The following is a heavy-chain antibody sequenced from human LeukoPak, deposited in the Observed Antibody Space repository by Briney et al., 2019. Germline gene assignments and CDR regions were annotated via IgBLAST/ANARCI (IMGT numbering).Heavy chain of an antibody. CDR2: INHSGST. CDR3: ARGDSSGWYDY. CDR1: GGSFSGYY. V-gene: IGHV4-34*01. J-gene: IGHJ4*02. D-gene: IGHD6-19*01. Sequence: SETLSLTCAVYGGSFSGYYWSWIRQPPGKGLEWIGEINHSGSTNYNPSLESRVTISVDTSKNQFSLKLSSVTAADTAVYYCARGDSSGWYDYWGQGTLVTVSS.